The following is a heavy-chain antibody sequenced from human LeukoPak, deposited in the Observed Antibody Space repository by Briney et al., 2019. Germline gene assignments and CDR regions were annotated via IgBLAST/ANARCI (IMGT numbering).Heavy chain of an antibody. D-gene: IGHD3-3*01. V-gene: IGHV3-43*02. Sequence: GGSLRLSCVASGFLFEDHAMHWVRQVPGKGLEWVSLISGDGGSTHYADSVKGRFTISRDNSKNSLFLQMNSLRFEDTALYYCAKVDYSADLWSDSYTFYYYYGMDVWGQGTTVTVSS. CDR3: AKVDYSADLWSDSYTFYYYYGMDV. J-gene: IGHJ6*02. CDR1: GFLFEDHA. CDR2: ISGDGGST.